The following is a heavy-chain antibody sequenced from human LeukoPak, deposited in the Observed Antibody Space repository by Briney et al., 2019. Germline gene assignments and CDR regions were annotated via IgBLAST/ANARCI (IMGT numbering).Heavy chain of an antibody. CDR3: ARDSYDILTGYRPPDY. Sequence: GGSLRLSCAVSGFTFSSYAMTWVRQAPGKGLEWVSTISGHGDSAYYADSVKGRFTISRDNPKNTLYLQMNSLRAEDTAVYYCARDSYDILTGYRPPDYWGQGTLVTVSS. CDR1: GFTFSSYA. J-gene: IGHJ4*02. V-gene: IGHV3-23*01. D-gene: IGHD3-9*01. CDR2: ISGHGDSA.